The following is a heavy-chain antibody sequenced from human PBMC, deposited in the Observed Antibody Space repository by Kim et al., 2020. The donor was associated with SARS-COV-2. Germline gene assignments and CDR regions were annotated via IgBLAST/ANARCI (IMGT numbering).Heavy chain of an antibody. CDR1: GFTFSSFSNYG. V-gene: IGHV3-23*01. J-gene: IGHJ4*02. CDR3: GDYHGVGSHFTY. CDR2: FTGDGLT. Sequence: GGSLRLSCAASGFTFSSFSNYGMTWVRQTPGKRLEGVSYFTGDGLTYYADSGKGRFTISRDNSKHMLYLQMNSMRAEDTAVYYCGDYHGVGSHFTYWRQGTVVTVSS. D-gene: IGHD3-10*01.